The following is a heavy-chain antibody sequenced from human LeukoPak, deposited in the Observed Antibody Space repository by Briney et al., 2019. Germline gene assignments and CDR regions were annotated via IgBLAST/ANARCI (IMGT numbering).Heavy chain of an antibody. V-gene: IGHV3-53*01. Sequence: GGSLRLSCAASGFTVSSDYMNWVRQAPGKGLEWVSVLYSGGTTYYADSVKGRFTISRDNAKNSLYLQMNSLRAEDTAVYYCASKHPLYDDNWFDPWGQGTLVTVSS. CDR3: ASKHPLYDDNWFDP. J-gene: IGHJ5*02. D-gene: IGHD3-22*01. CDR1: GFTVSSDY. CDR2: LYSGGTT.